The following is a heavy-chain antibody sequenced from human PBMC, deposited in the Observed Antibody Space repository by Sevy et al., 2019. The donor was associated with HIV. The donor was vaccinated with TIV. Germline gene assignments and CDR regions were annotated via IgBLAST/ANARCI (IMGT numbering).Heavy chain of an antibody. Sequence: SETLSLTCTVSGGSISSYYCNWIRQPAGKGLEWIGRIYTSGSTNYNPSLKSRVTMSVDTSKKQFSLNLSSVTAADTAVYYCARGGGYFDDGFDIWGQGTMVTVSS. CDR3: ARGGGYFDDGFDI. J-gene: IGHJ3*02. D-gene: IGHD3-10*01. V-gene: IGHV4-4*07. CDR2: IYTSGST. CDR1: GGSISSYY.